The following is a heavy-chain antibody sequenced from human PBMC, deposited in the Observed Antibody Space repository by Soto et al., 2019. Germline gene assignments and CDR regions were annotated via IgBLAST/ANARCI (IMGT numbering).Heavy chain of an antibody. D-gene: IGHD2-2*01. J-gene: IGHJ5*02. Sequence: PSETLSLTCTVSGSSISSGYYWGWIRQPPGKGLEWIGSIYHGGNTYYNPSLKSRVTISVDTSRDQFSLKLTSVTAADTAVYYCARDVEVAPPIQRGVGWFDPWGQGTLVTVSS. CDR1: GSSISSGYY. V-gene: IGHV4-38-2*02. CDR3: ARDVEVAPPIQRGVGWFDP. CDR2: IYHGGNT.